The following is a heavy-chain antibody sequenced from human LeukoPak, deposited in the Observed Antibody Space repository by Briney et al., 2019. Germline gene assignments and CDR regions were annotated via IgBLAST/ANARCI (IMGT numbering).Heavy chain of an antibody. D-gene: IGHD3-22*01. J-gene: IGHJ4*02. CDR2: IYSGGST. V-gene: IGHV3-66*01. CDR1: GFTVSSNY. CDR3: ARDQGYDSSGYYYVPPFDY. Sequence: PGGSLRLSCAASGFTVSSNYMSWVRQAPGKGLEWVSVIYSGGSTYYADSVKGRFTISRDNSKNTLYLQMNSLRAEDTAVYYCARDQGYDSSGYYYVPPFDYWGQGTLVTVSS.